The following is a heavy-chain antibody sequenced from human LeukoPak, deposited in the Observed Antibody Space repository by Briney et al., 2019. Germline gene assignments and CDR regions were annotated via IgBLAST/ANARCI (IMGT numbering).Heavy chain of an antibody. CDR2: INHSGST. Sequence: SENLSLTCAVYGGSSSGYYWSWIRQPPGKGLEWIGEINHSGSTNYNPSLKSRVTISVDTSKNQFSLKLTSVTAADTAVYYCARGRSGNYYGSGSYYNYWGQGTLVTVSS. CDR1: GGSSSGYY. CDR3: ARGRSGNYYGSGSYYNY. D-gene: IGHD3-10*01. V-gene: IGHV4-34*01. J-gene: IGHJ4*02.